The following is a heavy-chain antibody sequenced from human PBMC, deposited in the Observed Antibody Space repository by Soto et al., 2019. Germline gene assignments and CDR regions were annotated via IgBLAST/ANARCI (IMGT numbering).Heavy chain of an antibody. J-gene: IGHJ4*02. CDR3: AKDRLAGNFDY. CDR1: GFTFSSYG. Sequence: GGSLRLSWAASGFTFSSYGRHWVRQAPGKGLEWVAVISYDGSNKYYADSVKGRFTISRDNSKNTLYLQMNGLRVEDTAVYYCAKDRLAGNFDYWGQGTQVTVSS. V-gene: IGHV3-30*12. CDR2: ISYDGSNK.